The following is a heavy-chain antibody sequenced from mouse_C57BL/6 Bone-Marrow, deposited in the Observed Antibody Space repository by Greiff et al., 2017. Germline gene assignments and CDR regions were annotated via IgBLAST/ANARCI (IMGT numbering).Heavy chain of an antibody. CDR2: INPNNGGT. CDR3: APQTGIDGPWFAY. Sequence: VQLQQSGPELVKPGASVKISCKASGYTFTDYYMNWVKQSHGKSLEWIGDINPNNGGTSYNQKFKGKATLTVDKSSSTAYMELRSLTSEDSAVYYCAPQTGIDGPWFAYWGQGTLGTVSA. V-gene: IGHV1-26*01. D-gene: IGHD4-1*01. CDR1: GYTFTDYY. J-gene: IGHJ3*01.